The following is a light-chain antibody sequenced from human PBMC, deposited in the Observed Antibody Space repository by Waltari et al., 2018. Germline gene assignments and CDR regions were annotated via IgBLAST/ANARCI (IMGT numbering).Light chain of an antibody. CDR3: QHYLRLPVT. CDR2: GAS. V-gene: IGKV3-20*01. J-gene: IGKJ1*01. CDR1: QSVSRA. Sequence: EIVLTQSPGTLSLSLGERATLSCRASQSVSRALAWYQQKPGQAPRLLIYGASTRATGIPDRFRGSGFGTVFSLTISRLEPDDFAVYYCQHYLRLPVTFGQGTTVEI.